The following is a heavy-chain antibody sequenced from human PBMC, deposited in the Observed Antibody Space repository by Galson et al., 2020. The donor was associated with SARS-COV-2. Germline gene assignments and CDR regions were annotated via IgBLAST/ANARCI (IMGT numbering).Heavy chain of an antibody. CDR2: FDPVDDET. D-gene: IGHD3-10*01. CDR3: ATEVWFKSRHWFHP. Sequence: DSVKVSCKVSGYSLSELSVHWVRHAPGKGLEWMGGFDPVDDETIYAQRFQGRVTMTDDTSTDTAYMELTSLTSEDTAVYYCATEVWFKSRHWFHPWGQGTLVSVSS. J-gene: IGHJ5*02. CDR1: GYSLSELS. V-gene: IGHV1-24*01.